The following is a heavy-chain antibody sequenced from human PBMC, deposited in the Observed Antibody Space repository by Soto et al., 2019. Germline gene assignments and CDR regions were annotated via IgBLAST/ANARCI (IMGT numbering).Heavy chain of an antibody. CDR3: ARGPNSDC. Sequence: EERLVQSGGGLVQPGGSLRLSCAASGFSVGGNYMSWVRQAPGKGLELVSLIYSGGNPFYADSMKGRFTLSRDNSNSMLYLQMDSLRAEDTVVYYCARGPNSDCWGQGTLVIVSS. V-gene: IGHV3-53*01. CDR2: IYSGGNP. CDR1: GFSVGGNY. D-gene: IGHD2-21*01. J-gene: IGHJ4*02.